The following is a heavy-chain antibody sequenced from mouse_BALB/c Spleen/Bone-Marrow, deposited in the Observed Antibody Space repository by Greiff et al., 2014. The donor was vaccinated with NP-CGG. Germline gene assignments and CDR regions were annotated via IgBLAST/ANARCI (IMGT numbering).Heavy chain of an antibody. J-gene: IGHJ2*01. D-gene: IGHD2-12*01. CDR1: GITFSNYG. V-gene: IGHV5-6-3*01. CDR2: INGNGGSS. Sequence: EVMLVESGGGLVQPGGSLKLSCAASGITFSNYGMSWIRQTPDKRLELVATINGNGGSSYYPDSVKGRFTISRDNAKNTRYLQMSSLKSEDTAMYYCARVAYYNVYFDYWGQGTTLTVSS. CDR3: ARVAYYNVYFDY.